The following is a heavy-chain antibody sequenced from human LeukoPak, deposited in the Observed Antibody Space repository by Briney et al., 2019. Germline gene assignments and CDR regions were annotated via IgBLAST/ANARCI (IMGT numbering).Heavy chain of an antibody. CDR3: ARDRGETAY. CDR1: GFTFTSYT. D-gene: IGHD3-10*01. V-gene: IGHV3-23*01. CDR2: ILSKGDRT. Sequence: SGGALRLTCAASGFTFTSYTMSWVRQAPGKGLEWVSSILSKGDRTYYSGSVKGRFTISRDNSKNTLFLQMNSLRADDTAVYYCARDRGETAYWGQGTLVTVSS. J-gene: IGHJ4*02.